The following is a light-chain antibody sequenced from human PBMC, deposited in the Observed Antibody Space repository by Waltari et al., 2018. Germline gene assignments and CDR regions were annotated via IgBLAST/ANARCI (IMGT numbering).Light chain of an antibody. CDR2: VNSDGSH. J-gene: IGLJ3*02. CDR3: QTGGHGTWV. Sequence: QLVLTQSPSASASLGASVKLTRTLSSGHSSNVIAWHQQQPEKGPRYLMKVNSDGSHRKGDEVPDRFSGSSSGAERYLTSSSLQSEDEADYYCQTGGHGTWVFGGGTKLTVL. V-gene: IGLV4-69*01. CDR1: SGHSSNV.